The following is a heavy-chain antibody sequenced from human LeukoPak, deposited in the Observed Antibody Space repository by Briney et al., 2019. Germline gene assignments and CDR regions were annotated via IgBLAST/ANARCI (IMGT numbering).Heavy chain of an antibody. CDR1: GFTFSTYW. CDR3: ARFRYSSSAFDY. V-gene: IGHV3-7*01. J-gene: IGHJ4*02. D-gene: IGHD6-6*01. CDR2: IKQDGSDK. Sequence: GGSLRLSCAASGFTFSTYWMTWVRQAPWKGLEWVANIKQDGSDKYYVDSVKGRFTISRDNAKNSLYLQMNSLRAEDTAVYYCARFRYSSSAFDYWGQGTLVTVSS.